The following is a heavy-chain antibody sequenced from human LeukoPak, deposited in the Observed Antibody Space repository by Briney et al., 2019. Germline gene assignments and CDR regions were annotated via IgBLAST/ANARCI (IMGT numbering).Heavy chain of an antibody. Sequence: GGSLRLSCVDSGITFSKYWMSWVRQAPGKGLEWVANIKQDGGEKYYVDSVKGRFTISRDNAKNSSYLQMNSLRVEDTAVYYCARDGRPLDCWGQGTLVTVSS. V-gene: IGHV3-7*03. CDR3: ARDGRPLDC. J-gene: IGHJ4*02. CDR2: IKQDGGEK. CDR1: GITFSKYW.